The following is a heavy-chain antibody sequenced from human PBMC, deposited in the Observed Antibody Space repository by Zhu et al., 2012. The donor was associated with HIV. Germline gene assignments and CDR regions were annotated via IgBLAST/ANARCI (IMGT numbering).Heavy chain of an antibody. J-gene: IGHJ4*02. Sequence: QVQLKESGPGLVKPSETLSLTCTVSGGSINSYYWSWIRQPPGKGLEWIGYIYYTGITKYNPSLKSRVTISLDTSKNQFSLKLSSVTAVDTAVYYCARDPXDYDSSGYYPVYFDYWGQGTLVTVSS. CDR2: IYYTGIT. CDR3: ARDPXDYDSSGYYPVYFDY. CDR1: GGSINSYY. V-gene: IGHV4-59*01. D-gene: IGHD3-22*01.